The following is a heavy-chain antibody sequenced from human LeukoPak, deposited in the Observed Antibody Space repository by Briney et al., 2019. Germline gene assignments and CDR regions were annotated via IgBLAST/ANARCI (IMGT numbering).Heavy chain of an antibody. CDR2: TSDRAGSS. CDR3: ANNRIVGITPLDY. D-gene: IGHD1-26*01. CDR1: GFTFSTYG. V-gene: IGHV3-23*01. J-gene: IGHJ4*02. Sequence: GGSLRLSCVASGFTFSTYGMSWVRQAPGKGLEWVSTTSDRAGSSSYSDSVKGRFTISRDNYKNTLYLQMNSLRAEDTAVYYCANNRIVGITPLDYWGQGTLVIVSS.